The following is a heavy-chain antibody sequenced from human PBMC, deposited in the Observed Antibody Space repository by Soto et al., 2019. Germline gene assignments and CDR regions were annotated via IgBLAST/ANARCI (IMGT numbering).Heavy chain of an antibody. V-gene: IGHV3-33*01. CDR3: ARVVVVSASPVGYGMDV. CDR2: IWYDGSNK. D-gene: IGHD2-15*01. J-gene: IGHJ6*02. CDR1: GFTFSSYG. Sequence: QVQLVESGGGVVQPGRSLRLSCAASGFTFSSYGMHWVRQAPGKGLEWVAVIWYDGSNKNYADSVKGRFTIYRDNSKSTLYLQMNSLRAEDTAVYYCARVVVVSASPVGYGMDVWGQGTTVTVSS.